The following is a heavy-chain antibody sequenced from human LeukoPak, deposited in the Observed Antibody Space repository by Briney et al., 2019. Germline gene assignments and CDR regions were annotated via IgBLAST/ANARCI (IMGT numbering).Heavy chain of an antibody. CDR2: MNPNSGNT. J-gene: IGHJ5*02. D-gene: IGHD1-1*01. Sequence: ASVKVSCKASGYTFTGYYMHWVRQAPGQGLEWMGWMNPNSGNTGYAQKFQGRVTMTRNTSISTAYMELSSLRSEDTAVYYCARGGTYWYNWNDGGWFDPWGQGTLVTVSS. V-gene: IGHV1-8*02. CDR3: ARGGTYWYNWNDGGWFDP. CDR1: GYTFTGYY.